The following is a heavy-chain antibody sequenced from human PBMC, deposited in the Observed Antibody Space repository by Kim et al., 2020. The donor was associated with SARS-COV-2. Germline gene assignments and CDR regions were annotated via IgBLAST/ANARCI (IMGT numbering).Heavy chain of an antibody. CDR2: IDPSDSYT. CDR3: ARQADYYGSGSSYDY. V-gene: IGHV5-10-1*01. D-gene: IGHD3-10*01. J-gene: IGHJ4*02. CDR1: GYSFTSYW. Sequence: GESLKISCKGSGYSFTSYWISWVRQMPGKGLEWMGRIDPSDSYTNYSPSFQGHVTISADKSISTAYLQWSSLKASDTAMYYCARQADYYGSGSSYDYWGQGTLVTVSS.